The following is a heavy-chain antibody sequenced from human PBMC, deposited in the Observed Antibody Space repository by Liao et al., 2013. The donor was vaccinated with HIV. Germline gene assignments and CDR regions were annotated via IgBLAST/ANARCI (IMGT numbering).Heavy chain of an antibody. CDR3: ARGVGLGIRTLVN. CDR1: GGSFSDYY. D-gene: IGHD7-27*01. J-gene: IGHJ4*02. V-gene: IGHV4-34*01. CDR2: TSHGGST. Sequence: QVQLQQWGAGLLKPSETLSLTCAVHGGSFSDYYWTWIRQSPRKGLEWVGETSHGGSTNYNPSLKSRVTISVDTSKNQFSLKLSSVTAADTAVYYCARGVGLGIRTLVNWGQGTLVTVSS.